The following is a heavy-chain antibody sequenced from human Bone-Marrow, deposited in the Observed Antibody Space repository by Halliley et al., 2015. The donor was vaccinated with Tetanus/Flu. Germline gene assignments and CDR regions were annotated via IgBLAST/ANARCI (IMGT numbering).Heavy chain of an antibody. CDR2: IYHGGST. V-gene: IGHV4-4*02. J-gene: IGHJ6*02. D-gene: IGHD2-2*01. CDR3: AGLVTYAYVVDV. Sequence: GGIGEIYHGGSTNYNPPLKRRLPIAVDKFYTHFSLKLSSVTAADTAIYYCAGLVTYAYVVDVWGQGTTVTVSS.